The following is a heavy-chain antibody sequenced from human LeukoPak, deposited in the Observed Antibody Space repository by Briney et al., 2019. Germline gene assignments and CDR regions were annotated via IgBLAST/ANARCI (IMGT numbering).Heavy chain of an antibody. CDR1: GFPFSSYG. D-gene: IGHD3-9*01. CDR2: ISSSGSTI. V-gene: IGHV3-48*03. J-gene: IGHJ4*02. CDR3: ARSFDWTPFDY. Sequence: PGGSLRLSCAASGFPFSSYGMNWVRQAPGKGLEWVSYISSSGSTIYYADSVKGRFTISRDNAKNSLYLQMNSLRAEDTAVYYCARSFDWTPFDYWGQGALVTVSS.